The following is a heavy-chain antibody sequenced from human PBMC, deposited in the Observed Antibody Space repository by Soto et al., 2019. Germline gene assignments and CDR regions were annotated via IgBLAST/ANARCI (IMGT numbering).Heavy chain of an antibody. J-gene: IGHJ6*02. Sequence: QVQLQQWGAGLLKPSETLSLTCAVYGGSFSGYYWSWIRQPPGKGLEWIGEINHSGSTNYNPSLKSRVTISVDTSKTQFTLMLSFVTAADTDVYYCASVTGRYYYGMDVWGQGTTVTVSS. CDR2: INHSGST. CDR1: GGSFSGYY. D-gene: IGHD2-21*02. CDR3: ASVTGRYYYGMDV. V-gene: IGHV4-34*01.